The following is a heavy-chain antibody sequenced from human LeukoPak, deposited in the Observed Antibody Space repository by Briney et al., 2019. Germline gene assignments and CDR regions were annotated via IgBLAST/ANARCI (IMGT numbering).Heavy chain of an antibody. CDR1: GGSFSGYY. CDR3: ARGGHDYSTLTGPFDY. J-gene: IGHJ4*02. V-gene: IGHV4-34*01. Sequence: SETLSLTCAVYGGSFSGYYWSWIRQPPGKGLEWIGEINHSGSTNYNPSLKSRVTISVDTSKNQFSLKLSSVTAADTAVYYCARGGHDYSTLTGPFDYWGQGTVVTVSS. D-gene: IGHD4-11*01. CDR2: INHSGST.